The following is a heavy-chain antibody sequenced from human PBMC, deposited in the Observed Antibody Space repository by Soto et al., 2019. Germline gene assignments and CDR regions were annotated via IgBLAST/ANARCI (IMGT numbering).Heavy chain of an antibody. D-gene: IGHD6-19*01. V-gene: IGHV3-30*18. CDR3: AKEVAVAGDFDY. CDR2: ISSDGNTK. J-gene: IGHJ4*01. Sequence: GGSLRLSCVASGFTFSSYGIHWVRQAPGKGLEWVAVISSDGNTKYYADSVKGRFTISGDNSKNTLYLQMDSLRPEDTAVYYCAKEVAVAGDFDYWGHGTLVTVSS. CDR1: GFTFSSYG.